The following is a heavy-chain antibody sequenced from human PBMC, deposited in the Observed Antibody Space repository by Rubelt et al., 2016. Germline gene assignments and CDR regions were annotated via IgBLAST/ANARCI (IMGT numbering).Heavy chain of an antibody. J-gene: IGHJ5*02. D-gene: IGHD3-3*01. CDR1: GYTFTSYY. CDR3: ARSPRYDFEDNWFDP. CDR2: INPSGGST. V-gene: IGHV1-46*01. Sequence: QVQLVQSGAEVKKPGASVKVSCKASGYTFTSYYMHWVRQAPGQGLEWMGIINPSGGSTSYAKKVQGSVTMTRDTSTSTVYMELSSLRSEGTAVYYCARSPRYDFEDNWFDPWGQGTLVTVSS.